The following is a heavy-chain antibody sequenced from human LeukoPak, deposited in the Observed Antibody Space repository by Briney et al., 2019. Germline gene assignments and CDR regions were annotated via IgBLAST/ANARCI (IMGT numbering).Heavy chain of an antibody. Sequence: PSETLSLTCTVAGGSISSYSWTWVRQPPGKGLEWLGYIYYSGSTDYNPSLKSRVTISTDTSKNQFSLKLSSVTAADTAVYYCARAGNNWSFDYWGQGTLVTVSS. CDR2: IYYSGST. D-gene: IGHD1-1*01. CDR1: GGSISSYS. V-gene: IGHV4-59*08. CDR3: ARAGNNWSFDY. J-gene: IGHJ4*02.